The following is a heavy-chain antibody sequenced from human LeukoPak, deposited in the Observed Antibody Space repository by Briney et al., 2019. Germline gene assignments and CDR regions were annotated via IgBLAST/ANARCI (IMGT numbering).Heavy chain of an antibody. D-gene: IGHD2-2*01. CDR3: ARIVVPAATEYYFDY. CDR1: GGSISSSSYY. J-gene: IGHJ4*02. Sequence: SETLSLTCTVSGGSISSSSYYWGWIRQPPGKGLEWIGSIYYSGSTYYNPSLKSRVTISVDTSKNQFSLKLSSVTAADTAVYYCARIVVPAATEYYFDYWGQGTLVTVSS. V-gene: IGHV4-39*07. CDR2: IYYSGST.